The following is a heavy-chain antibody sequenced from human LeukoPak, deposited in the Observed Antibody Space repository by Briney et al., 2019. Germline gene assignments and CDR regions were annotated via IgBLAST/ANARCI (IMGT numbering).Heavy chain of an antibody. Sequence: GGSLRLSCAASGFTFSSYGMHWVRQAPGKGLEWVAVISYDGSNKYYADSVKGRFTISRDNSKNTLYLQMNSLRAEDTAVYYCANEAVAGTLISWGQGTLVTVSS. V-gene: IGHV3-30*18. CDR2: ISYDGSNK. J-gene: IGHJ5*02. D-gene: IGHD6-19*01. CDR3: ANEAVAGTLIS. CDR1: GFTFSSYG.